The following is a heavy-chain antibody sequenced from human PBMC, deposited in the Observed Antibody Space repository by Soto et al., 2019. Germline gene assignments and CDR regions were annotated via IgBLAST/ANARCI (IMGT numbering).Heavy chain of an antibody. CDR1: GFTFSSYW. Sequence: PGGSLRLSCAASGFTFSSYWMHWVRQAPGKGLVWVSRIKSDGSGTEYADSVKGRFTISRDNVKNMVYLEMNSLTAEDTAVYYCVFFRFGVWGQGTLVTVSS. J-gene: IGHJ4*02. D-gene: IGHD3-10*01. V-gene: IGHV3-74*03. CDR2: IKSDGSGT. CDR3: VFFRFGV.